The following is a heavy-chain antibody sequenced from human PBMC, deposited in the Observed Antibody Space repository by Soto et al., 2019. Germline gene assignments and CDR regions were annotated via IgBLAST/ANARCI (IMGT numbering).Heavy chain of an antibody. CDR2: IYYSGST. CDR3: ARYDYQWYYYYGMDV. V-gene: IGHV4-30-4*01. CDR1: GGSISSGDYY. D-gene: IGHD4-17*01. J-gene: IGHJ6*02. Sequence: SSETLSLTCTVSGGSISSGDYYWSWIRQPPGRGLEWIGYIYYSGSTYYNPSLKSRVTISVDTSKNQFSLKLSSVTAADTAVYYCARYDYQWYYYYGMDVWGQGTTVTVSS.